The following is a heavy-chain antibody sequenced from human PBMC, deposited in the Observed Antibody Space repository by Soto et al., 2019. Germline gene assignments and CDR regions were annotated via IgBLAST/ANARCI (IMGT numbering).Heavy chain of an antibody. V-gene: IGHV3-30*18. CDR1: GSTFRSYG. Sequence: QVQLVESGGGVVQPGRSLRLSCAASGSTFRSYGMHWVRQAPGKGLEWVAAISYDGSNKNYVDSVKGRFTISRDNSENTLYLQMNSLRAEDAAVYYCAKDTYYHDSTGYYVFDYWVQGTLVTVSS. D-gene: IGHD3-22*01. J-gene: IGHJ4*02. CDR2: ISYDGSNK. CDR3: AKDTYYHDSTGYYVFDY.